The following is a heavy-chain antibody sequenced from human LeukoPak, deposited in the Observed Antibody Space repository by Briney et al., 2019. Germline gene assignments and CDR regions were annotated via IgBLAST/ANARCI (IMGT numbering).Heavy chain of an antibody. CDR2: IYYSGST. CDR1: GDSITRSDYY. CDR3: ARAGREYYFDY. Sequence: SETLSLTCVVSGDSITRSDYYWDWIRQPPGKGLEWIGSIYYSGSTYYNPSLKSRVTISVDTSKNQFSLKLSSVTAADTAVYYCARAGREYYFDYWGQGTLVTVSS. J-gene: IGHJ4*02. V-gene: IGHV4-39*07. D-gene: IGHD3-10*01.